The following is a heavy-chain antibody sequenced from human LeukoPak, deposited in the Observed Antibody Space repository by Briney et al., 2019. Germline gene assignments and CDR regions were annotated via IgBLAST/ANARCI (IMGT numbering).Heavy chain of an antibody. D-gene: IGHD4-17*01. CDR2: IRGSADST. CDR1: GFTFSDYA. V-gene: IGHV3-23*01. CDR3: AKSLFADYGDYARY. J-gene: IGHJ4*02. Sequence: GGSLRLSCAASGFTFSDYAMTWVRQAPGKGLEWVSAIRGSADSTYYADSVKGRFTISRDNSKNTLYLQMNSLRAEDTAVYYCAKSLFADYGDYARYWGQGTLVTVSS.